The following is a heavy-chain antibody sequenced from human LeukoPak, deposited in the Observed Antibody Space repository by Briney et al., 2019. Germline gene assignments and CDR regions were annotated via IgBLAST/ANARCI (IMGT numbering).Heavy chain of an antibody. CDR2: ISSSSSYT. D-gene: IGHD6-13*01. CDR3: ARIPEVYSSSWFLDY. V-gene: IGHV3-11*03. CDR1: GFTFSDFY. J-gene: IGHJ4*02. Sequence: GGSLRLSCAASGFTFSDFYMSWIRQAPGKGLEWVSYISSSSSYTNYAASVKGRFTISRDNAKNSLYLQMNSLRAEDTAVYYCARIPEVYSSSWFLDYWGQGTLVTVSS.